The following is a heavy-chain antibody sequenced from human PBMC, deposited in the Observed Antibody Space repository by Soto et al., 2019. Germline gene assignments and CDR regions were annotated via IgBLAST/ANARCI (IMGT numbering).Heavy chain of an antibody. CDR1: GFTFTSSA. D-gene: IGHD7-27*01. CDR3: AADRNWGVEYYYYGMDV. V-gene: IGHV1-58*01. J-gene: IGHJ6*02. CDR2: IVVGSGNT. Sequence: SVKVSCRASGFTFTSSAVQWVRQARGQRLEWIGWIVVGSGNTNYAQKFQERVTITRDMSTSKAYMELSSLRSEDTAVYYCAADRNWGVEYYYYGMDVWGQGTTVTVSS.